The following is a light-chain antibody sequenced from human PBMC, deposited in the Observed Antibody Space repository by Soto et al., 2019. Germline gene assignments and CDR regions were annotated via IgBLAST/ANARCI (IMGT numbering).Light chain of an antibody. CDR1: SSDVGGYNY. CDR2: EVS. CDR3: TSYTSDSTLDF. Sequence: QSALTQPACVSGSPGQSITISCTGTSSDVGGYNYVSWYQQHPDKAPKLMIYEVSNRPSGVSNRFSGSKSGHTASLTISGFQSEDEADYLFTSYTSDSTLDFFGTGTKLTVL. V-gene: IGLV2-14*01. J-gene: IGLJ1*01.